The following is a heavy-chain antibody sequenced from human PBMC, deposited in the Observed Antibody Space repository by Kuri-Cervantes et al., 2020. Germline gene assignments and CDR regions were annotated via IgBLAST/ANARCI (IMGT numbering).Heavy chain of an antibody. CDR2: IIPIFGTA. CDR3: ARGSGMITFGGVIVF. J-gene: IGHJ4*02. D-gene: IGHD3-16*02. V-gene: IGHV1-69*06. CDR1: GGTFSSYA. Sequence: SVKVSCKASGGTFSSYAINWVRQAPGQGLEWMGGIIPIFGTANYAQKFQGRVTITADKSTSTAYMELSSLRSEDTAVYYCARGSGMITFGGVIVFWGQGTLVTVSS.